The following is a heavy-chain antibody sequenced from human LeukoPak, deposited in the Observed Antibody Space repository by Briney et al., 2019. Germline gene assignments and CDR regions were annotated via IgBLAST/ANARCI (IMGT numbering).Heavy chain of an antibody. J-gene: IGHJ4*02. CDR1: GYTFTSYD. Sequence: GASVKVSCKASGYTFTSYDINWVRQAPGQGLEWMGWISAYNGNTNYAQKLQGRVTMTTDTSTSTAYMELRSLRSDDTAVYYCARSSGWYWDSVLELWGQGTLVTVSS. D-gene: IGHD6-19*01. V-gene: IGHV1-18*01. CDR3: ARSSGWYWDSVLEL. CDR2: ISAYNGNT.